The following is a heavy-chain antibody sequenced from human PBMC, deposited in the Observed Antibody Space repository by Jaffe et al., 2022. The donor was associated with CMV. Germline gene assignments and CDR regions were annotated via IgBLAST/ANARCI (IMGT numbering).Heavy chain of an antibody. CDR3: ARVSGYSSSFVDY. Sequence: QVQLQQWGAGLLKPSETLSLTCAVYGGSFSGYYWSWIRQPPGKGLEWIGEINHSGSTNYNPSLKSRVTISVDTSKNQFSLKLSSVTAADTAVYYCARVSGYSSSFVDYWGQGTLVTVSS. J-gene: IGHJ4*02. CDR2: INHSGST. D-gene: IGHD6-13*01. V-gene: IGHV4-34*01. CDR1: GGSFSGYY.